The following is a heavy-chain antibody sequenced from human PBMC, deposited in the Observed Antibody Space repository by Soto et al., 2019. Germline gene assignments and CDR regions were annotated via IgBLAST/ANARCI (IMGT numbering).Heavy chain of an antibody. CDR3: TVLRDMELITDY. V-gene: IGHV3-23*01. CDR1: GFTFSDFA. J-gene: IGHJ4*02. D-gene: IGHD2-15*01. CDR2: ITGGGGAT. Sequence: EVQLLESGGGLVQPGGSLRLSCAASGFTFSDFAMRWVRQPPGKGLEWISAITGGGGATYYVDSVKGRFTVSRDNSKNTLYLHMNSLRAEDTAVYYCTVLRDMELITDYWGQGTLVTVSS.